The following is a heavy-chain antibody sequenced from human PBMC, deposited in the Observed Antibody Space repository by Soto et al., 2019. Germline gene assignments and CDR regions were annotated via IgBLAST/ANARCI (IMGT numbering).Heavy chain of an antibody. CDR1: GFTFSSFS. V-gene: IGHV3-48*02. Sequence: EVQLVESGGGLVQPGGSLRLSCAASGFTFSSFSMNWVRQAPGKGLEWIAYISRASTYMFYADSVKGRFTISRDDGKNLVFLQMNSLRDEDTAVYYCARDYIYAFDYWGQGTLLTVSS. CDR3: ARDYIYAFDY. J-gene: IGHJ4*02. CDR2: ISRASTYM. D-gene: IGHD3-16*01.